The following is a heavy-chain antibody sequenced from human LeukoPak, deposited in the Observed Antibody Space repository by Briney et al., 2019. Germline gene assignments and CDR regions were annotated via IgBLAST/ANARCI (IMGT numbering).Heavy chain of an antibody. V-gene: IGHV3-49*04. CDR2: IRIKSYSRTR. Sequence: PGGSLRLSCTTCGFSFGDYAMSWVRQAPGKGLEWVALIRIKSYSRTRECAAYVKARFTVSRDDSDSVAYLQMHSLQPENTAVYYCSRSATVPGAKYYLDSWGEETLVTVSS. D-gene: IGHD6-19*01. J-gene: IGHJ4*02. CDR1: GFSFGDYA. CDR3: SRSATVPGAKYYLDS.